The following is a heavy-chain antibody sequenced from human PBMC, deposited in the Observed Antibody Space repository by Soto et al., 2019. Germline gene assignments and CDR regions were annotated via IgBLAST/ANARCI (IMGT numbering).Heavy chain of an antibody. Sequence: GASVKVSCKASGGTFSSYAISWVRQAPGQGLEWMGGIIPIFGTANYAQKFQGRVTITADESTSTAYMELSSLRSEDTAVYYCARGGIAVAGWYYFDYWGQGTLVTVSS. D-gene: IGHD6-19*01. CDR1: GGTFSSYA. CDR3: ARGGIAVAGWYYFDY. J-gene: IGHJ4*02. V-gene: IGHV1-69*13. CDR2: IIPIFGTA.